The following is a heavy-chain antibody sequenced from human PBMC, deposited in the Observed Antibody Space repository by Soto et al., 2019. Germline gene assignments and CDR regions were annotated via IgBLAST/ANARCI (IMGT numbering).Heavy chain of an antibody. CDR3: ARGEHYYDSSGYLVY. Sequence: SVKVSCKASGGTFSSYAISWVRQAPGQGLEWMGGIIPIFGTANYAQKFQGRVTITADESTSTAYMELSSLRSEDTAVYYCARGEHYYDSSGYLVYWGQGTLVTVSS. J-gene: IGHJ4*02. V-gene: IGHV1-69*13. CDR2: IIPIFGTA. D-gene: IGHD3-22*01. CDR1: GGTFSSYA.